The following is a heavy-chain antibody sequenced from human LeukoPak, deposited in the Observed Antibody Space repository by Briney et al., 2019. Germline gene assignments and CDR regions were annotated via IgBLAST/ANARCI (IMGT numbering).Heavy chain of an antibody. V-gene: IGHV4-39*01. D-gene: IGHD2-2*02. CDR2: IYHSGNT. Sequence: SETLSLTCNVSGGSISGSFFYWGWIRQPLGKGLEWIGSIYHSGNTYYNPSLKSRITISVDTAKDQFSLNLSSVTAADTAVYFCARLYTNSATCDYWGQGTLVTVSS. CDR3: ARLYTNSATCDY. CDR1: GGSISGSFFY. J-gene: IGHJ4*02.